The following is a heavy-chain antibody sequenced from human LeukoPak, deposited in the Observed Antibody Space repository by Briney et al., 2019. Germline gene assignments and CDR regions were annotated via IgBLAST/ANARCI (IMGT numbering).Heavy chain of an antibody. CDR3: ARDRDIVATPDAFDI. Sequence: PVKVSCKDSGGTFSSYASSWVRQAPGQGLEWMGGIIPIFGTANYAQKFQGRVTITSDESTSTAYMELSSLRSEDTAVYYCARDRDIVATPDAFDIWGQGTMVTVSS. D-gene: IGHD5-12*01. J-gene: IGHJ3*02. V-gene: IGHV1-69*13. CDR2: IIPIFGTA. CDR1: GGTFSSYA.